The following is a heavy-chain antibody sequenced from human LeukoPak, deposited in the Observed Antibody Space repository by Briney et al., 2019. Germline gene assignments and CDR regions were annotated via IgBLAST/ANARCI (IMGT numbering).Heavy chain of an antibody. V-gene: IGHV3-23*01. CDR1: GFTFSTYW. CDR2: ITGNSDST. D-gene: IGHD2-15*01. CDR3: AKRSCSGTTCYPLDY. J-gene: IGHJ4*02. Sequence: GGSLRLSCAASGFTFSTYWMHWVRQAPGKGLEWVSAITGNSDSTYYTDSVKGRFTISRDNSKNTLYLQMNNLRAEDTAIYYCAKRSCSGTTCYPLDYWGQGTLVTVSA.